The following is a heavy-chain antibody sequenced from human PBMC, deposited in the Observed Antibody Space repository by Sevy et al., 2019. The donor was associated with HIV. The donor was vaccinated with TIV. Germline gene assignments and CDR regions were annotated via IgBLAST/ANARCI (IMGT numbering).Heavy chain of an antibody. V-gene: IGHV3-30*18. D-gene: IGHD6-19*01. CDR1: GFTFSSYG. Sequence: GGSLRLSCAASGFTFSSYGMHWVRQAPGKGLEWVAVISYDGSNKYYADSVKGRFTISRDNSKNTLYLQMNSLRAEDTAVYYCAKDLAVAGRGGEFDYWGQRTLVTVSS. J-gene: IGHJ4*02. CDR2: ISYDGSNK. CDR3: AKDLAVAGRGGEFDY.